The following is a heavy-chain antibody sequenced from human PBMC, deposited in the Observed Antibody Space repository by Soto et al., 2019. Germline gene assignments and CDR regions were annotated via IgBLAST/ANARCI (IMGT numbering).Heavy chain of an antibody. CDR2: IDPSDSYT. J-gene: IGHJ4*02. CDR1: GYSFTSYW. Sequence: GESLKISCKGSGYSFTSYWIGWVRQMPGKGLEWMGRIDPSDSYTNYSPSFQGHVTISADKSISTAYLQWSSLKASDTAMYYCARDGGETYYYDRTLNYWGQGTLVTVSS. D-gene: IGHD3-22*01. CDR3: ARDGGETYYYDRTLNY. V-gene: IGHV5-10-1*01.